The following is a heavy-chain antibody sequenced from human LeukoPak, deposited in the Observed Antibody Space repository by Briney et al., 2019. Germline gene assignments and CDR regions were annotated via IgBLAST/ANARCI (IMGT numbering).Heavy chain of an antibody. J-gene: IGHJ4*01. V-gene: IGHV3-30-3*01. D-gene: IGHD3-16*01. CDR3: AKAPDLKGELSDY. CDR2: ISYDGSNK. CDR1: GFTFSSYA. Sequence: GGSLRLSCAASGFTFSSYAMHWVRQAPGKGLEWVAVISYDGSNKYYADSVKGRFTISRDNSKNTLYLQMNSLRAEDTAVYYCAKAPDLKGELSDYWGQEPWSPSPQ.